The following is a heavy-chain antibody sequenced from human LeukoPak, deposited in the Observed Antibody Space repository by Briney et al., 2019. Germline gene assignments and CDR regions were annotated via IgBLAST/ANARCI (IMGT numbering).Heavy chain of an antibody. CDR2: ISAYNGNT. CDR3: ARVPTYLRPFDY. Sequence: ASVKVSYKASGYTFTSYGISWVRQAPGQGLEWMGWISAYNGNTNYAQKLQGRVTMTTDTSTSTAYMELRSLRSDDTAVYYCARVPTYLRPFDYWGQGTLVTVSS. V-gene: IGHV1-18*01. J-gene: IGHJ4*02. CDR1: GYTFTSYG. D-gene: IGHD4-17*01.